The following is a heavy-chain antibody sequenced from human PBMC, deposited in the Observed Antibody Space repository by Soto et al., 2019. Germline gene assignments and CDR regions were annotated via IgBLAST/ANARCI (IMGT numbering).Heavy chain of an antibody. CDR2: IYYSGST. D-gene: IGHD6-6*01. CDR3: ARRDSSSFGFNY. V-gene: IGHV4-31*03. J-gene: IGHJ4*02. CDR1: GGSISSGGYY. Sequence: QVQLQESDPGLVKPSQTLSLTCTVSGGSISSGGYYWSWIRQHPGKGLEWIGYIYYSGSTYYNPSLKSRVTISVDTSKNQFSLKLSSVTAADTAVYYCARRDSSSFGFNYWGQGTLVTVSS.